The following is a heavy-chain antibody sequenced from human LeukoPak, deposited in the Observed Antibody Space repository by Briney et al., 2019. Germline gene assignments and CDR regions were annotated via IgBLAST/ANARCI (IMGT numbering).Heavy chain of an antibody. V-gene: IGHV3-73*01. J-gene: IGHJ6*02. CDR1: GFTFSGSA. Sequence: GRSLRLSCAASGFTFSGSAMHWVRQASGKGLEWVGRIRSKANSYATAYAASVKGRFTISRDDSKNTAYLQMNSLKTEDTAVYYCTTLSIAARDYYYYGMDVWGQGTTVTVSS. CDR3: TTLSIAARDYYYYGMDV. D-gene: IGHD6-6*01. CDR2: IRSKANSYAT.